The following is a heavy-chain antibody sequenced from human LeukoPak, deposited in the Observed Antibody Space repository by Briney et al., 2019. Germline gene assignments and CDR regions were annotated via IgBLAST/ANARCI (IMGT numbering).Heavy chain of an antibody. V-gene: IGHV3-15*01. CDR3: STDHAFDI. CDR1: GLTFSSAW. CDR2: IKSKTDGGTT. J-gene: IGHJ3*02. Sequence: KPGGSLRLSCAASGLTFSSAWMTWVRQAPGKGLEWVGRIKSKTDGGTTDYAAPVKGRSTISREDSIHTLYLQMNSLKIEDTAVYYCSTDHAFDIWGQGTMVTVSS.